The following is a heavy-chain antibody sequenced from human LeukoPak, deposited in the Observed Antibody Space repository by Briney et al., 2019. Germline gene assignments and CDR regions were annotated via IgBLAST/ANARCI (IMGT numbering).Heavy chain of an antibody. CDR3: ARERRITMIVVVMHNWFDP. CDR1: GFTFSSYW. D-gene: IGHD3-22*01. CDR2: IKQDGSEK. J-gene: IGHJ5*02. Sequence: GGSLRLSSAASGFTFSSYWMSWVRQAPGKGLEWVANIKQDGSEKYYVDSVKGRFTISRDNAKNSLYLQMNSLRAEDTAVYYCARERRITMIVVVMHNWFDPWGQGTLVTVSS. V-gene: IGHV3-7*01.